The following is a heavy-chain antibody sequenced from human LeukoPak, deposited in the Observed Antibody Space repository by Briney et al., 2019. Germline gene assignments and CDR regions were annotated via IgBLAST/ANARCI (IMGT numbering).Heavy chain of an antibody. CDR3: SRRDCSHSSCLYWYFDL. V-gene: IGHV4-30-4*01. Sequence: SETLSLTCTVSGGSISSGDYYWSWIRQPPGKGLEWIGYIYYSGSTYYNPSLKSRVTISVDTSKNQFSLRLSSVTAADTAVYFCSRRDCSHSSCLYWYFDLWGRGTLLTVSS. CDR1: GGSISSGDYY. D-gene: IGHD6-13*01. CDR2: IYYSGST. J-gene: IGHJ2*01.